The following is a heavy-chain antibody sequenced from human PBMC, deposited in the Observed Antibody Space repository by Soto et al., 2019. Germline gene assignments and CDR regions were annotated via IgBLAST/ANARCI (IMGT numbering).Heavy chain of an antibody. Sequence: GGSLRLSCAASGFNFKNYAMSWVRQAPGKGLEWVSAISGSGGRTYYADSVKGRFTVSRDDSQNTLYLQMNSLRVEDTAVYYFYIRCRCYSCYMDVWGKGPTVTVSS. CDR1: GFNFKNYA. D-gene: IGHD1-20*01. V-gene: IGHV3-23*01. CDR3: YIRCRCYSCYMDV. CDR2: ISGSGGRT. J-gene: IGHJ6*03.